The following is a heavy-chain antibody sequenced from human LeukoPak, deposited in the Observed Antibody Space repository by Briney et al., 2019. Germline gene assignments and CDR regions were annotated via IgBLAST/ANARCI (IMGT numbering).Heavy chain of an antibody. CDR1: GDSIRSYY. V-gene: IGHV4-59*01. Sequence: SETLSLTCTVSGDSIRSYYWSWIRQPPGKGLEWIGYIYYSGSTNYNPSLKSRVTISVDTSKNQFSLKLSSVTAADTAVYYCAESRGFWGQGTLVTVSS. J-gene: IGHJ4*02. CDR3: AESRGF. CDR2: IYYSGST.